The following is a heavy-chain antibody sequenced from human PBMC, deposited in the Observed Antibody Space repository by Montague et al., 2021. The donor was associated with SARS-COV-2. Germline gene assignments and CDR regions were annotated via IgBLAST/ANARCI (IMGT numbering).Heavy chain of an antibody. Sequence: SETLSLTCTVPGGSIISYYWSWIRQYPGKRLEWIGYIYSTGSSDYNPSLESRVTMSIDMSKNQFSLNLTSVTAADTAVYYCARRGGWPYFDFWGQGTLVTVSS. D-gene: IGHD6-19*01. J-gene: IGHJ4*02. CDR2: IYSTGSS. CDR3: ARRGGWPYFDF. CDR1: GGSIISYY. V-gene: IGHV4-59*08.